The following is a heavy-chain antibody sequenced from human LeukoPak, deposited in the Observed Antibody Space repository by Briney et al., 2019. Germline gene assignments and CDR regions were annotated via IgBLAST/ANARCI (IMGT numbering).Heavy chain of an antibody. CDR2: INPSGGST. D-gene: IGHD3/OR15-3a*01. J-gene: IGHJ5*02. V-gene: IGHV1-46*01. Sequence: ASVKVSCKASGYTFTSYYMHWVRQAPGQGLEWMGIINPSGGSTSYPQKFQGRVTMTRDTSTSTVYMELTSLRSEDTAVFYCARGGLPARSWFDPWGQGTLVTVSS. CDR1: GYTFTSYY. CDR3: ARGGLPARSWFDP.